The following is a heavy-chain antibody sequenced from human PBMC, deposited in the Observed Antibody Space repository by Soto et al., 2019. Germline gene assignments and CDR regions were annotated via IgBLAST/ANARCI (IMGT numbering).Heavy chain of an antibody. CDR3: ARGAVEAGVPAANDAFDI. J-gene: IGHJ3*02. CDR2: IIPIFGTA. V-gene: IGHV1-69*01. D-gene: IGHD2-2*01. Sequence: QVQLVQSGAEVKKPGSSVKVSCKASGGTFSSYAISWVRQAPGQGLEWMGGIIPIFGTANYAQKFQGRVKITADESTSTAYMELSSLRSEDTAVYYCARGAVEAGVPAANDAFDIWGQGTMVTVSS. CDR1: GGTFSSYA.